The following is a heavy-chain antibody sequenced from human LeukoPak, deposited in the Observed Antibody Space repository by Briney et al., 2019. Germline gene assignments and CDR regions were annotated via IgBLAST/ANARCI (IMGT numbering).Heavy chain of an antibody. CDR2: INPSGGST. CDR3: AREKPPGPDAFDI. J-gene: IGHJ3*02. CDR1: GYTFTGYY. V-gene: IGHV1-46*01. Sequence: ASAKVSCKASGYTFTGYYMHWVRQAPGQGLEWMGIINPSGGSTSYAQKFQGRVTMTRDTSTSTVYMELSSLRSEDTAVYYCAREKPPGPDAFDIWGQGTMVTVSS.